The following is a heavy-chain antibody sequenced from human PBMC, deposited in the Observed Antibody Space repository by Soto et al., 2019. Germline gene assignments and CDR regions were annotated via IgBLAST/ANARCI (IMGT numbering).Heavy chain of an antibody. Sequence: ASVKVSCKASGYTFTSYYIHWVRQAPLQVLEWMVIINPSGGSTSYAQKFQGRATMTRDTSPSTVYMELSSLRSEDTAVYYCARDLGSNYCSGGSCYVNWFAPWGQGTIVTLSS. J-gene: IGHJ5*02. CDR2: INPSGGST. CDR3: ARDLGSNYCSGGSCYVNWFAP. V-gene: IGHV1-46*01. CDR1: GYTFTSYY. D-gene: IGHD2-15*01.